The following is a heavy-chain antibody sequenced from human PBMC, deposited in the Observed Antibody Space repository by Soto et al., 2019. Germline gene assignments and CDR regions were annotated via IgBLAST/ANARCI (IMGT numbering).Heavy chain of an antibody. Sequence: GGSLRLSCAASGFTFSSYGMHWVRQAPGKGLEWVAVISYDGSNKYYADSVKGRFTISRDNSKNTLYLQMNSLRAEDTAVYYCAKVVLQDIVVVPAAMDLDYWGQGTLVTVSS. J-gene: IGHJ4*02. CDR3: AKVVLQDIVVVPAAMDLDY. CDR1: GFTFSSYG. V-gene: IGHV3-30*18. CDR2: ISYDGSNK. D-gene: IGHD2-2*01.